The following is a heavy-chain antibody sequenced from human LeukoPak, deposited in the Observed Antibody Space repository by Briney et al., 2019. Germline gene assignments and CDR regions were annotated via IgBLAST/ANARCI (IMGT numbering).Heavy chain of an antibody. CDR3: ARTQITMVRGVITYFDY. V-gene: IGHV4-34*01. CDR1: GGSFSGYY. CDR2: INHSGST. Sequence: PSETLSLTCAVYGGSFSGYYWSWIRQPPGKGLEWIGEINHSGSTNYNPSLKSRATISVDTSKNQFSLKLSSVTAADTAVYYCARTQITMVRGVITYFDYWGQGTLVTVSS. D-gene: IGHD3-10*01. J-gene: IGHJ4*02.